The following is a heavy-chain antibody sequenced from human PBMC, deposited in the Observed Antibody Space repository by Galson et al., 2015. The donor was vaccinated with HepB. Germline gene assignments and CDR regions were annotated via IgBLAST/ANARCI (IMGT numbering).Heavy chain of an antibody. D-gene: IGHD1-20*01. J-gene: IGHJ6*02. CDR3: ARELNWNDMGYYYYYGMDV. Sequence: SVKVSCKASGYIFTSFGISWVRQAPGQGLEWMGWISGYSGKTEYVQKLQGRVTMTTDTSTSTAYMELRSLRSDDTAVYYCARELNWNDMGYYYYYGMDVWGQGTTVTVSS. V-gene: IGHV1-18*01. CDR2: ISGYSGKT. CDR1: GYIFTSFG.